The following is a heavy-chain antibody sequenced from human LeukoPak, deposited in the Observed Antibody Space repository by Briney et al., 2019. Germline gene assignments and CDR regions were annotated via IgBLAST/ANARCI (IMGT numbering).Heavy chain of an antibody. Sequence: ASVKVSCKASGYTFTSYDINWVRQAPGQGLEWMGWISVYNGKTNYAQRLQGRVTMTTDTSTSTADMELRSLRSDDTAVYYCARDGGAAREAFDIWGQGTMVTVSS. V-gene: IGHV1-18*01. CDR3: ARDGGAAREAFDI. CDR2: ISVYNGKT. J-gene: IGHJ3*02. CDR1: GYTFTSYD. D-gene: IGHD6-6*01.